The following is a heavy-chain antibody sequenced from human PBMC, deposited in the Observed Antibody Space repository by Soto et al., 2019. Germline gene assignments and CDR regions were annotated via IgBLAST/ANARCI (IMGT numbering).Heavy chain of an antibody. Sequence: ASVKVSCKAAGYTFNAYSMHWVRQAPGQGLEWMGMINPSGDSTTYAQNFQGRVTMTRDTSTTTVYMELSGLRSEDTAVYYCAIDCVMDFCGQGTTLTVSS. J-gene: IGHJ6*02. CDR3: AIDCVMDF. CDR2: INPSGDST. V-gene: IGHV1-46*02. CDR1: GYTFNAYS.